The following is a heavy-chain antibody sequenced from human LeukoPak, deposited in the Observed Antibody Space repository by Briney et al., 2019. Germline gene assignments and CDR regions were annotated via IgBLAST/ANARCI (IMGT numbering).Heavy chain of an antibody. CDR2: IYQSGST. Sequence: SETLSLTCAVSGYSISSGYYWVWIRQPPGKGLEWIGSIYQSGSTYYNPSLKSRVTVSVDTSKNQFSLKLSSVTAADTAVYYCARAEAAVLDYWGQGTLVTVSS. V-gene: IGHV4-38-2*01. CDR1: GYSISSGYY. CDR3: ARAEAAVLDY. D-gene: IGHD6-13*01. J-gene: IGHJ4*02.